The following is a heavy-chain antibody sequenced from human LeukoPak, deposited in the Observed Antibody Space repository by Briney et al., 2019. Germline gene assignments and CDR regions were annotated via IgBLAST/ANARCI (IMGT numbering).Heavy chain of an antibody. V-gene: IGHV3-23*01. D-gene: IGHD1-1*01. Sequence: GGSLRLSCAASRFTISSYAMSWVRQAPGKGLEWVSGISGSSGSTYYADSVKGRFTIARDKSKNTVYLQMNSLRAEDTAVYYCAKAWTFDYWGQGTLVTVSS. CDR1: RFTISSYA. J-gene: IGHJ4*02. CDR3: AKAWTFDY. CDR2: ISGSSGST.